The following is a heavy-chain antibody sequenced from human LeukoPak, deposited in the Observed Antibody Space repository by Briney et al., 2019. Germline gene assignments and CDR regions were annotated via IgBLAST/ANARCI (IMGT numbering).Heavy chain of an antibody. D-gene: IGHD6-13*01. V-gene: IGHV3-7*03. CDR2: IKQDGSEK. Sequence: GGSLRLSCAASGFTFSSYWMSWVRQAPGKGLEWVANIKQDGSEKYYVDSVKGRFTISRDNAKNSLYLQMNSLRAEDTAVYYCARGPLLTLAYSSSWYHSYYFDYWGQGALVTVSS. J-gene: IGHJ4*02. CDR1: GFTFSSYW. CDR3: ARGPLLTLAYSSSWYHSYYFDY.